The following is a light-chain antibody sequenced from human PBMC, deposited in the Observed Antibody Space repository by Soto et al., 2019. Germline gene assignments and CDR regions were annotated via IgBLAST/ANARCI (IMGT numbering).Light chain of an antibody. V-gene: IGKV3-20*01. CDR3: QQYGDLPWT. J-gene: IGKJ1*01. Sequence: EIVLTQSPGTLSLSPGERATLSCRASQSVSNNYLAWYQQKPGQAPRLLIYGASNRATGIPDRFSGSGSGTAFTLTISRLEPEDFAVYYCQQYGDLPWTFGQGTKVEI. CDR1: QSVSNNY. CDR2: GAS.